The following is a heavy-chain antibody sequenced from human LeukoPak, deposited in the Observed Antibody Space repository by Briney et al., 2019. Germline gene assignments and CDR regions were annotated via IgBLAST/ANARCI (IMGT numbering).Heavy chain of an antibody. CDR1: GFTFSSYE. J-gene: IGHJ4*02. CDR3: TRLYSSTWYGSLGY. Sequence: SGGSLRLSCAASGFTFSSYEMNWVRQAPGKGLEWIGEINHSGSTNYNPSLKGRVTVSVDKSKNQFSLKLNSVTAADTAVYYCTRLYSSTWYGSLGYWSQGTLVTVSS. V-gene: IGHV4-34*01. CDR2: INHSGST. D-gene: IGHD2-2*01.